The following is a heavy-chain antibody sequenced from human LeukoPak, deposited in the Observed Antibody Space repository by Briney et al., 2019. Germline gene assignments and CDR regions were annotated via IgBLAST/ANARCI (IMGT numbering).Heavy chain of an antibody. Sequence: SETLSLTCTVSGGSISSSSYYWGWIRQPPGKGLEWIGSIYYSGSTCYNPSLKSRVTISVDTSKNQFSLKLSSVTAADTAVYYCARTLTGGTDAFDIWGQGTMVTVSS. V-gene: IGHV4-39*07. D-gene: IGHD7-27*01. J-gene: IGHJ3*02. CDR3: ARTLTGGTDAFDI. CDR2: IYYSGST. CDR1: GGSISSSSYY.